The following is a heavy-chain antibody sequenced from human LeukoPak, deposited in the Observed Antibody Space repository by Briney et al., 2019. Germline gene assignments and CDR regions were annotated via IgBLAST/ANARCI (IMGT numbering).Heavy chain of an antibody. D-gene: IGHD3-22*01. CDR3: ARESDLSHYDRTDY. V-gene: IGHV4-39*07. Sequence: NPSETLSLTCTVSGGSISSSSYYWGWIRQPPGKGLEWIGRISSSGSTTYNPTLKSRVTISADTSKNQLSLKLNSVTAADTAVYYCARESDLSHYDRTDYWGQGTLVTVSS. CDR1: GGSISSSSYY. J-gene: IGHJ4*02. CDR2: ISSSGST.